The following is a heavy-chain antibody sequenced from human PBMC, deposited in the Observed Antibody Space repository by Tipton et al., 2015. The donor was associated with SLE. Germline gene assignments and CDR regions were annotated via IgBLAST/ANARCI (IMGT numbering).Heavy chain of an antibody. J-gene: IGHJ6*02. CDR1: GFTFGNFA. CDR3: ARFTRLPLSFSHFHGLDV. Sequence: SLRLSCEAFGFTFGNFAMSWVRQAPGKGPEWVSSISDIDDDKQYADSVKGRITISRDNSKNTLYLQMNSLEVEDTAVYFCARFTRLPLSFSHFHGLDVWGQGPPATVS. D-gene: IGHD2/OR15-2a*01. V-gene: IGHV3-23*01. CDR2: ISDIDDDK.